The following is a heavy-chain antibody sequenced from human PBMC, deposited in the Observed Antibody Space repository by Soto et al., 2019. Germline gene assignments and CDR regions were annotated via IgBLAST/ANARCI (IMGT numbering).Heavy chain of an antibody. CDR3: ATGPSSLTHFDY. CDR1: GFTFSSYA. D-gene: IGHD2-2*01. J-gene: IGHJ4*02. Sequence: GSLRLSCAASGFTFSSYAMHWVRHAPGTGLEWGAVISYDGSNKYYADSVKGRFTISRDNSKNTLYLQMNSLRAEATAVYYCATGPSSLTHFDYWGQGTLVTVSS. V-gene: IGHV3-30-3*01. CDR2: ISYDGSNK.